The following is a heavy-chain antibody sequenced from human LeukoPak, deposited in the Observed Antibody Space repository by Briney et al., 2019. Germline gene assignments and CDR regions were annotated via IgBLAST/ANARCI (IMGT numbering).Heavy chain of an antibody. V-gene: IGHV4-31*03. D-gene: IGHD6-6*01. CDR1: GGSISSGGYY. J-gene: IGHJ5*02. CDR3: ARDASSSSGWFDP. Sequence: RTSETLSLTCTVSGGSISSGGYYWSWIRQHPGKGLEWIGYIYYSGSNYYNPSLKSRVTISVDTSKNQFSLKLSSVTAADTAVYYCARDASSSSGWFDPSGQGTLVTVSS. CDR2: IYYSGSN.